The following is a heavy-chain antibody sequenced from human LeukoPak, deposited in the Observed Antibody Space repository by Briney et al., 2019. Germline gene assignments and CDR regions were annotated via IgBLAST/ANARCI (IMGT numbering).Heavy chain of an antibody. D-gene: IGHD6-19*01. CDR1: GFTFSSYV. CDR3: ARDVGAVAGIYYYYGMDV. Sequence: GGSLRLSCVASGFTFSSYVMSWVRQAPGEGLEWVSGISGSGGSTYYADSVKGRFTISRDNSNNTLYLQMNSLRAEDTAVYYCARDVGAVAGIYYYYGMDVWGQGTTVTVSS. J-gene: IGHJ6*02. V-gene: IGHV3-23*01. CDR2: ISGSGGST.